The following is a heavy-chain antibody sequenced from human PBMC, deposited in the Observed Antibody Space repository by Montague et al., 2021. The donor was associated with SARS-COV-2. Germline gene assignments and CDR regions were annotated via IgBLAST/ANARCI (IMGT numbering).Heavy chain of an antibody. CDR3: ARHGRFSVIVNTPRGAFDL. CDR1: GGSISSYY. J-gene: IGHJ3*01. D-gene: IGHD3-22*01. Sequence: SETLSLTCTVSGGSISSYYWSWIRQPPGKGLEWIGYNYFSGSTDYNPALKSRVTTSADTSKNQFSLRLSSLTAADTAVYYCARHGRFSVIVNTPRGAFDLWGPGTMVTVSS. CDR2: NYFSGST. V-gene: IGHV4-59*08.